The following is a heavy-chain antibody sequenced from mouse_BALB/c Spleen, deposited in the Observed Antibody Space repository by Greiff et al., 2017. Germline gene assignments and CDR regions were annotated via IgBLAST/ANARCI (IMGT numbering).Heavy chain of an antibody. CDR3: ARTITTGFPFAY. CDR2: ISYSGST. V-gene: IGHV3-2*02. D-gene: IGHD2-4*01. CDR1: GYSITSDYA. Sequence: DVQLQESGPGLVKPSQSLSLTCTVTGYSITSDYAWNWIRQFPGNKLEWMGYISYSGSTSYNPSLKSRISITRDTSKNQFFLQLNSVTTEDTATYYCARTITTGFPFAYWGQGTLVTVSA. J-gene: IGHJ3*01.